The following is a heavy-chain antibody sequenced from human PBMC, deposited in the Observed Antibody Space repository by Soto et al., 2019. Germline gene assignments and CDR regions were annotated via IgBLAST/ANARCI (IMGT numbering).Heavy chain of an antibody. CDR3: AKDHPFLRYFDWLQWAPTGFDP. CDR1: GFTFSSYG. D-gene: IGHD3-9*01. V-gene: IGHV3-30*18. Sequence: GGSLRLSCAASGFTFSSYGMHWVRQAPGKGLEWVAVISYDGSNKYYADSVKGRFTISRDNSKNTLYLQMNSLRAEDTAVYYCAKDHPFLRYFDWLQWAPTGFDPWGQGTLVTVSS. CDR2: ISYDGSNK. J-gene: IGHJ5*02.